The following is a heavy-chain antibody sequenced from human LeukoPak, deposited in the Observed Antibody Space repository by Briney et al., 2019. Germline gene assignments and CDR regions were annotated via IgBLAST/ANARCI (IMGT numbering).Heavy chain of an antibody. V-gene: IGHV3-30*02. CDR2: IRYDGSIK. J-gene: IGHJ4*02. D-gene: IGHD2-21*01. CDR1: GFPFSTYG. CDR3: AAWYSETTQEHNS. Sequence: GGSLRLSCAASGFPFSTYGMHWVRQAPGKGLEWVAFIRYDGSIKYYADSVKGRFTVSRDNAKASLFLQMNNLRAEDTALYYCAAWYSETTQEHNSWGQGTLVTVSS.